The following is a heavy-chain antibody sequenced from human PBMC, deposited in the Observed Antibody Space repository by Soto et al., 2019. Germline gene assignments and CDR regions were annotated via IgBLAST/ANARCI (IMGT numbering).Heavy chain of an antibody. V-gene: IGHV1-2*02. CDR1: GYTFTGYY. CDR3: ARVSEASPGAFDY. J-gene: IGHJ4*02. Sequence: ASVNVSCKASGYTFTGYYMHWVRQAPGQGLEWMGWINPNSGGTNYAQKFQGRVTMTRDTSISTAYMELSRLRSDDTAVYYCARVSEASPGAFDYWGQGALVTVSS. CDR2: INPNSGGT.